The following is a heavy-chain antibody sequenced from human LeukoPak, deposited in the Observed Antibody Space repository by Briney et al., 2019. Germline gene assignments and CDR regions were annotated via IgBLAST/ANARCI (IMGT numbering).Heavy chain of an antibody. J-gene: IGHJ4*02. D-gene: IGHD3-16*02. V-gene: IGHV3-9*01. CDR1: GVTFDNYA. CDR2: ISWNSGVM. CDR3: AKDEAGVIARYFDY. Sequence: GGSLRLSCAGSGVTFDNYAMHWVRHAPGKGVEWVSGISWNSGVMGYSDSVKGRFTISRDNAKNSLYLQMNSLRAEDTALYYCAKDEAGVIARYFDYWGQGILVTVSS.